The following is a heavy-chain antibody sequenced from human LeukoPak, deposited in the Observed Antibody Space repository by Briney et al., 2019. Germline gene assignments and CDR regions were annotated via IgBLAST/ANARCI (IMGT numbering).Heavy chain of an antibody. D-gene: IGHD6-19*01. CDR2: IWYDGSNK. CDR1: GFTFSSYG. J-gene: IGHJ4*02. CDR3: AREMSLLSSGWYRHFDY. Sequence: GGSLRLSCAASGFTFSSYGMHWVRQAPGKGLEWVAVIWYDGSNKYYADSVKGRFTISRDNSKNTLYLQMNSLRAEDTAVYYCAREMSLLSSGWYRHFDYWGQGTLVTVSS. V-gene: IGHV3-33*01.